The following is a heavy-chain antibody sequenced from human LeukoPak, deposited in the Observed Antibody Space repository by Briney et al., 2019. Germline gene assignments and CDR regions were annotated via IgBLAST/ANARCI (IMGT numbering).Heavy chain of an antibody. D-gene: IGHD2-2*01. CDR2: VDPEDGET. Sequence: ASVKVSCKASGYTFTDYYMHWVQQAPGKGLEWMGRVDPEDGETIYAEKFQGRVTITADTSTDTAYMELSSLRSEDTAVYYCATDRQYPTPIMGVWGKGTTATVSS. J-gene: IGHJ6*03. CDR3: ATDRQYPTPIMGV. CDR1: GYTFTDYY. V-gene: IGHV1-69-2*01.